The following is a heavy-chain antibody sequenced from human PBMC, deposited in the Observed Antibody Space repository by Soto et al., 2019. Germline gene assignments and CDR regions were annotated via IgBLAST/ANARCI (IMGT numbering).Heavy chain of an antibody. J-gene: IGHJ3*02. CDR3: ARDDYDILTGHDAFDI. V-gene: IGHV3-30-3*01. D-gene: IGHD3-9*01. Sequence: PGGSLRLSCAASGLTVSSNYMNWVRQAPGKGLEWVVVISYDGSNKYYADSVKGRFTISRDNSKNTLYLQMNSLRAEDTAVYYCARDDYDILTGHDAFDIWGQGTMVTVSS. CDR1: GLTVSSNY. CDR2: ISYDGSNK.